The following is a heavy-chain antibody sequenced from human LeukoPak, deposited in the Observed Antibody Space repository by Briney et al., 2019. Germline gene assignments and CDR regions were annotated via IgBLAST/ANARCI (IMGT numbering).Heavy chain of an antibody. V-gene: IGHV3-23*01. CDR3: AKGSSYYDILTGYYSRSFDY. CDR1: GFTFSSYA. D-gene: IGHD3-9*01. Sequence: PGGSLRLSCAASGFTFSSYAMSWVRQAPGKGLEWVSTISGSGGSTYYADSVKGRFTISRDNSKNTLYLQMNSLRAEDTAVYYCAKGSSYYDILTGYYSRSFDYWGQGTLVTVSS. J-gene: IGHJ4*02. CDR2: ISGSGGST.